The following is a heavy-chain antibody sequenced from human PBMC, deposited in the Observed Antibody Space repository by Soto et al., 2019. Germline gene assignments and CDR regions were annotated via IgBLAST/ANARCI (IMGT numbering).Heavy chain of an antibody. Sequence: SETLSLTCTVSGGSISRGGYYWSWIRQHPGKGLEWIGYIYYSGSTYYNPSLKSRVTISVDTSKNQFSLKLSSVTAADTAVYYCAREHPRNGMDVWGQGPTVTVSS. CDR3: AREHPRNGMDV. V-gene: IGHV4-31*03. CDR1: GGSISRGGYY. J-gene: IGHJ6*02. CDR2: IYYSGST.